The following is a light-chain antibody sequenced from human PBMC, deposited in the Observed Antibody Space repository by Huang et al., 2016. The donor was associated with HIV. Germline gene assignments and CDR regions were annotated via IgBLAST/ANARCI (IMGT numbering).Light chain of an antibody. CDR2: DAS. J-gene: IGKJ2*01. CDR3: QQYGSAPPYT. Sequence: EVVLTQSPGTLSLSPGERATLSCRASQSVTSNYVAWYQQKPGQAPRLLIYDASTRATGIPVRFSGSGSGTDFTLTISRLEPEDFAIYFCQQYGSAPPYTFGQGTKLEIK. CDR1: QSVTSNY. V-gene: IGKV3-20*01.